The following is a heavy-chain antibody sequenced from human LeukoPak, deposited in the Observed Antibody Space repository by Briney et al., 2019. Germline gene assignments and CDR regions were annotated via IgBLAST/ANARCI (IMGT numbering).Heavy chain of an antibody. J-gene: IGHJ3*01. CDR2: IDPSDSYT. V-gene: IGHV5-10-1*01. D-gene: IGHD6-13*01. CDR3: ARQSDIAAPGDAFDL. Sequence: GESLRISFKGSGYSFTSYWISWVRQMPGKGLEWMGRIDPSDSYTKYSPSFQGHVTLSADKSISTAYLQWSSLKASDTAMYFCARQSDIAAPGDAFDLWGQGTMVTVSS. CDR1: GYSFTSYW.